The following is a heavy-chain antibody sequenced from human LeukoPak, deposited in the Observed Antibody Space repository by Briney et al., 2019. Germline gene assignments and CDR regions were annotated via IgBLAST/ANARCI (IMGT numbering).Heavy chain of an antibody. CDR1: GFTFSSYA. CDR2: ISGSGGST. J-gene: IGHJ5*02. V-gene: IGHV3-23*01. D-gene: IGHD3-22*01. Sequence: GGSLRLSCAASGFTFSSYAMSWVRQAPGKGLEWVSAISGSGGSTYYADSVKGRFTISRDNSKNTLYLQMNSLRAEDTAVYYCAKDPSYYYDSSGSYDWFDPWGQGTLVTVSS. CDR3: AKDPSYYYDSSGSYDWFDP.